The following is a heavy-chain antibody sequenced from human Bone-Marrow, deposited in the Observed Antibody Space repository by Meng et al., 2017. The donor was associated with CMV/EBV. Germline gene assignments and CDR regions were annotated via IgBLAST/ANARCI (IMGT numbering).Heavy chain of an antibody. Sequence: LSLTSAASGFTFSSYGMHWVRQAPVQGLEWVAFIRSDGSNKYYADSVKGRFTISRDNSKNTLYLQMNSPRAEDTAVYYCAKFVVIPAATDFWRQGTLVTVSS. J-gene: IGHJ4*02. V-gene: IGHV3-30*02. CDR2: IRSDGSNK. CDR3: AKFVVIPAATDF. D-gene: IGHD2-2*01. CDR1: GFTFSSYG.